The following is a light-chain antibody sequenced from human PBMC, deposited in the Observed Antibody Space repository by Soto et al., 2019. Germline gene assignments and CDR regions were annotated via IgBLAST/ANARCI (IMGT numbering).Light chain of an antibody. CDR3: QQLNSYPRT. V-gene: IGKV1-9*01. J-gene: IGKJ3*01. CDR1: QGISSY. Sequence: DIQLTQSPSFLSASVGDRVTITCRASQGISSYLAWYQQKPGKAPKLLIYAASTLQSGVPSRFSGSGSGTEFTLTISSLQPEDCATYACQQLNSYPRTFGPGTKVDIK. CDR2: AAS.